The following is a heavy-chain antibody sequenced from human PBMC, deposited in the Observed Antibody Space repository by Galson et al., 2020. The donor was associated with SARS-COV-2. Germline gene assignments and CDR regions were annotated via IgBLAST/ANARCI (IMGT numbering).Heavy chain of an antibody. CDR2: IYYSGIT. J-gene: IGHJ1*01. D-gene: IGHD2-2*01. CDR3: ARHGYCRSTSCPVQH. CDR1: GGSISSSSYY. Sequence: SETLSLTCTVSGGSISSSSYYWGWIRQPPGKGLEWIGSIYYSGITYYNPSLKSRVTISVDTSKNQFSLELSSVTAADTAVYYCARHGYCRSTSCPVQHWGQGTLVTVSS. V-gene: IGHV4-39*01.